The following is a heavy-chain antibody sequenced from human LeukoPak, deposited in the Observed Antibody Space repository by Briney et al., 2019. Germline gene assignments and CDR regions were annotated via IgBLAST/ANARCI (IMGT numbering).Heavy chain of an antibody. D-gene: IGHD3-22*01. V-gene: IGHV3-23*01. J-gene: IGHJ4*02. CDR1: GFTFSSYA. CDR3: AKDGTSSWIYYYDSSGYYYGDYFAY. CDR2: ISGSGGST. Sequence: GGSLRLSCAASGFTFSSYAMSWVRQAPGKGLEWVSAISGSGGSTYYADSVKGRFTISRDNSKNTLYLQMNSLRAEDTAVYYCAKDGTSSWIYYYDSSGYYYGDYFAYWGQGTLVTVSS.